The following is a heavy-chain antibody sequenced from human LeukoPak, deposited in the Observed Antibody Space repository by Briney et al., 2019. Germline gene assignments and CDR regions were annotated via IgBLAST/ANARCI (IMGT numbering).Heavy chain of an antibody. D-gene: IGHD1-26*01. Sequence: SETLSLTCTVSGGSISSYYWSWIRQPPGKGLEWIGYIYYSGSTNYNPSLKSRVTISVDTSKNQFSLKLSSVTAADTAVYYCVRGGSYLDYWGQGTLVTVSS. J-gene: IGHJ4*02. CDR2: IYYSGST. CDR3: VRGGSYLDY. CDR1: GGSISSYY. V-gene: IGHV4-59*01.